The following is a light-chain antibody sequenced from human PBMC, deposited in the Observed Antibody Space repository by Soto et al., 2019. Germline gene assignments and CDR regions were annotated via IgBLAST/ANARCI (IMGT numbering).Light chain of an antibody. J-gene: IGKJ2*01. CDR1: RSISSSY. Sequence: DIWLTQSPGALSLSPGERATLSCRSSRSISSSYLAWYQQKPGQAPRLLIYGASSRATGIPDRFSVSGSGTDFTLTISRLEPEDFAVYYCQQYGSSLVYTFGQGTRLEIK. CDR3: QQYGSSLVYT. CDR2: GAS. V-gene: IGKV3-20*01.